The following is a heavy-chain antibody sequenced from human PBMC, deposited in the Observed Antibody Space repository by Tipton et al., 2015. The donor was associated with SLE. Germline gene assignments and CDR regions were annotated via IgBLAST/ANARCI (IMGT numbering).Heavy chain of an antibody. Sequence: TLSLTCSVSGGSITGYYWSWIRQPPGKGLEWIGEVNDGGNINYNPSLMTRVTISGDTSKNQISLRLNSVTAADTAVYYCARRGSSYGEGFDYWGQGTSVTVSS. CDR1: GGSITGYY. J-gene: IGHJ4*02. D-gene: IGHD2-2*01. CDR3: ARRGSSYGEGFDY. V-gene: IGHV4-34*01. CDR2: VNDGGNI.